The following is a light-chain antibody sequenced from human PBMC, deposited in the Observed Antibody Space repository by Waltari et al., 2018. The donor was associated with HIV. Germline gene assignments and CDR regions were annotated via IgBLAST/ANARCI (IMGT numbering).Light chain of an antibody. CDR1: SSNIGAPYD. Sequence: QSVLTQPPSVSGAPGRSVIITCTGNSSNIGAPYDVHWYQQLQGAAPKFLISVSTHPPSAVRDRFSVSKSGTSASLAITGLQAGDEADYYCQAYDSSLGASVFGGGTKLTVL. V-gene: IGLV1-40*01. J-gene: IGLJ3*02. CDR3: QAYDSSLGASV. CDR2: VST.